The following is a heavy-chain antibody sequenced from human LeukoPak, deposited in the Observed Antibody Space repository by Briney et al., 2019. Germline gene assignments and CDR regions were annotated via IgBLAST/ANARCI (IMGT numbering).Heavy chain of an antibody. D-gene: IGHD4-17*01. Sequence: PGGSLRLPCAASGFTFSSYAMHWVRQAPGKGLEWVAVISYDGSNKYYADSVKGRFTISRDNSKNTLYLQMNSLRAEDTAVYYCAREESQAYGDYVGCLDYWGQGTLVTVSS. CDR3: AREESQAYGDYVGCLDY. J-gene: IGHJ4*02. CDR2: ISYDGSNK. V-gene: IGHV3-30-3*01. CDR1: GFTFSSYA.